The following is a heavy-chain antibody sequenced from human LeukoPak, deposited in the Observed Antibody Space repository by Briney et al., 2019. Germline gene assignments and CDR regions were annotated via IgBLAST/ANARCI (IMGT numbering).Heavy chain of an antibody. J-gene: IGHJ6*03. CDR3: ARCPKGVYYYYMDV. Sequence: SETLSLTCTVSGGSINNYYWSWIRQPPGKGLEWIGYTSYSGNTDYNPSLKSRVIISVDTFKTQFSLKLTSVTAADTAMYYCARCPKGVYYYYMDVWGKGTTVIVSS. CDR2: TSYSGNT. CDR1: GGSINNYY. V-gene: IGHV4-59*01.